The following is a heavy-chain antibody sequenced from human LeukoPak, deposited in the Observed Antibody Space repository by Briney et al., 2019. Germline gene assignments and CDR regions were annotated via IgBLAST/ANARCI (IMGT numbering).Heavy chain of an antibody. CDR2: IYFSGST. Sequence: SETLSLTCTVFGGSISSSSHYWGWIRQPPGGGLEWIGSIYFSGSTYYSPSLKSRVTISVDPSTNQFSLKLSSVTAADTAVYYCARHQRLGPFDYWGQGTLVTVSS. V-gene: IGHV4-39*01. J-gene: IGHJ4*02. CDR1: GGSISSSSHY. CDR3: ARHQRLGPFDY. D-gene: IGHD6-25*01.